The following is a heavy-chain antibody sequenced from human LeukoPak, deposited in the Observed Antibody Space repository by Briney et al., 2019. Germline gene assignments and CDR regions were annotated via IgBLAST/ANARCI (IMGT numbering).Heavy chain of an antibody. CDR3: ARDRYVGYAFDI. D-gene: IGHD3-16*02. V-gene: IGHV3-21*01. CDR1: GFTFSSHA. Sequence: NPGGSPRLSCAASGFTFSSHAMNWVRQTPGKGLEWVSSITSTSNSIYYADSVKGRFTISRDNAKSSLYLQMNSLGAEDTAVYYCARDRYVGYAFDIWGQGTMVTVSS. CDR2: ITSTSNSI. J-gene: IGHJ3*02.